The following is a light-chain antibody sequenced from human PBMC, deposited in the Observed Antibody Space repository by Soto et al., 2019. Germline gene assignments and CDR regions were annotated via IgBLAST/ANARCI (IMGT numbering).Light chain of an antibody. J-gene: IGKJ5*01. V-gene: IGKV3D-20*02. Sequence: IVLTQSPGTVSLSTGERATLSCRASQSVSSNFLAWYQEKPGQAPRLLIYGASSRATGIPDRFSGSGSGTDFTLTISSLEPEDFAVYYCQQRSNWPPGVTFGQGTRLEIK. CDR1: QSVSSNF. CDR2: GAS. CDR3: QQRSNWPPGVT.